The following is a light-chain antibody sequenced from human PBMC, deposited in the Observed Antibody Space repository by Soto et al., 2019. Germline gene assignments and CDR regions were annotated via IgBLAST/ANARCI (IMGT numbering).Light chain of an antibody. CDR2: GAN. V-gene: IGKV1-39*01. CDR3: QQTYSPPFT. CDR1: QTITFY. J-gene: IGKJ2*01. Sequence: DIQMTQSPSSLSASVGVRVAITCRASQTITFYLNWYQLEPGKPPKLLIYGANTLQSGVPSRFSAGGSGTDFTLTINILQPEDVATYYCQQTYSPPFTFGQGTKLQSK.